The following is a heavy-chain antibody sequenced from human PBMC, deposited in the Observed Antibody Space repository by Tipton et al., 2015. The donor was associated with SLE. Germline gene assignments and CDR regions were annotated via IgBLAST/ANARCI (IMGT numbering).Heavy chain of an antibody. J-gene: IGHJ5*02. CDR2: IYYSGST. V-gene: IGHV4-59*12. D-gene: IGHD3-22*01. CDR1: GGSISTNY. Sequence: TLSLTCTVSGGSISTNYWTWIPQPPGKGLEWIGYIYYSGSTNYNPSLNSRVTISVDTSKHQVSLKLSSVTAADTAVYYCAREVVTGNGRHFGPWGQGTLVTVSS. CDR3: AREVVTGNGRHFGP.